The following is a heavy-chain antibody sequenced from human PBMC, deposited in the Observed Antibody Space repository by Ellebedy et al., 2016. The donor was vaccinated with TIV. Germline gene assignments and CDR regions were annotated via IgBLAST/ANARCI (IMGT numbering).Heavy chain of an antibody. CDR1: GGTFSSYA. J-gene: IGHJ4*02. V-gene: IGHV1-69*13. CDR3: AGAYCGGDCYSPSGY. CDR2: IIPIFGTA. Sequence: SVKVSXXASGGTFSSYAISWVRQAPGQGLEWMGGIIPIFGTANYAQKFQGRVTITADESTSTAYMELSSLRSEDTAVYYCAGAYCGGDCYSPSGYWGQGTLVTVSS. D-gene: IGHD2-21*01.